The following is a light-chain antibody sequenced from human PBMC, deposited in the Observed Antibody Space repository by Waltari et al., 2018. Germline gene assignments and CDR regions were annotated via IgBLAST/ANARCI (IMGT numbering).Light chain of an antibody. CDR1: SGHSNYA. CDR3: QTGGFGIWV. CDR2: VNSEGSH. J-gene: IGLJ3*02. V-gene: IGLV4-69*01. Sequence: QLLLTQSPSASASLGASVKLTCTLSSGHSNYAIAWPQQQPDKGPRYLMKVNSEGSHIKGDGIPDRFSGSSSGAERYLTISSLQSEDEADYYCQTGGFGIWVFGGGTKLTVL.